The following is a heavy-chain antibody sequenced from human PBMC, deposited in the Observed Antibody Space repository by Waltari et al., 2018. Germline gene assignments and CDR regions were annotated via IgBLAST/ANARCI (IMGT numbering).Heavy chain of an antibody. Sequence: QVQLVQSGAEVKKPGASVKVSCKASGYTFTSSDINWGRPATGQGLEWMGWMNPNSGNTGYAQKFQGRVTITRNTSISTAYMELSSLRSEDTAVYYCARGRAGDYSFDYWGQGTLVTVSS. CDR2: MNPNSGNT. CDR1: GYTFTSSD. V-gene: IGHV1-8*03. CDR3: ARGRAGDYSFDY. D-gene: IGHD4-17*01. J-gene: IGHJ4*02.